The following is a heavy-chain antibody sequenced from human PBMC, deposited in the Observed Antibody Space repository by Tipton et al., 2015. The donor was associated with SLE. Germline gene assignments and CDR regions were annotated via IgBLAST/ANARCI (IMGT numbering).Heavy chain of an antibody. CDR1: GFTFSSYA. CDR2: ISGSGGST. Sequence: GSLRLSCAASGFTFSSYAMSWVRQAPGKGLEWVSAISGSGGSTYYADSVKGRFTISRDNAKNSLYLQMNSLRAEDTAVYYCARGEHWSGYCFDYWGQGPLVTVSS. J-gene: IGHJ4*02. D-gene: IGHD3-3*01. V-gene: IGHV3-23*01. CDR3: ARGEHWSGYCFDY.